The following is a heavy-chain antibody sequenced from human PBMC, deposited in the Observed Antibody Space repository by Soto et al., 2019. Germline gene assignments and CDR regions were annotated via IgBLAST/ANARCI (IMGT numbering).Heavy chain of an antibody. V-gene: IGHV4-34*01. D-gene: IGHD4-17*01. CDR1: GGSFSGYY. J-gene: IGHJ4*02. Sequence: PSETLSLTCAVYGGSFSGYYWSWIRQPPGKGLEWIGEINHSGSTNYNPSLKSRVTISVDTSKNQFSLKLSSVTAADTAVYYCARAHTVTTSFFDYWGQGTLVTSPQ. CDR3: ARAHTVTTSFFDY. CDR2: INHSGST.